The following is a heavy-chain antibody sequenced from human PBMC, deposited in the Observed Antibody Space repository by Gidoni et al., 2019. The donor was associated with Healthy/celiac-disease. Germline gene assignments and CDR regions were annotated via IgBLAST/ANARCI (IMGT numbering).Heavy chain of an antibody. Sequence: QLQLQEPGPGLVKPSETLSPTCTVSGGSISSSSYYWGWIRQPPGKGLEWIGGIYYSGSTYYNPSLKSRVTISVDTSKNQFSLKRSSVTAADTAVYYCARARIVGDIDYAFDIWGQGTMVTVSS. J-gene: IGHJ3*02. CDR3: ARARIVGDIDYAFDI. CDR1: GGSISSSSYY. V-gene: IGHV4-39*01. CDR2: IYYSGST. D-gene: IGHD1-26*01.